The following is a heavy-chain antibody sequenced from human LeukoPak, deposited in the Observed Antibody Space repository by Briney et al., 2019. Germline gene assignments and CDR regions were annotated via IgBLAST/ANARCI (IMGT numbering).Heavy chain of an antibody. J-gene: IGHJ4*02. D-gene: IGHD5-18*01. CDR3: ARDDGWIQFNF. Sequence: GGTLRLSCVASGFYYNNYGMNWVRQAPGKGLEWVAGITANSAGRYYADSVQGRFTISGDNSKSTVYLQVNSLRAEDTALYYCARDDGWIQFNFWGQGTLVTVSS. V-gene: IGHV3-23*01. CDR2: ITANSAGR. CDR1: GFYYNNYG.